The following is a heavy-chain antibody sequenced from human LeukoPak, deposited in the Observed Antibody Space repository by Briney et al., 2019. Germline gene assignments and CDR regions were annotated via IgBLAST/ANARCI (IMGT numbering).Heavy chain of an antibody. Sequence: GGSLRLSCAASGFNFNDYYMSWIRQAPGKGLEWVSYITTGRTLSYADSVKGRFTISRDSAKNSLFLQMKSLRVEDTAVYYCAKVGSSGWTGDYFDYWGQGTLVTVSS. CDR1: GFNFNDYY. J-gene: IGHJ4*02. CDR2: ITTGRTL. CDR3: AKVGSSGWTGDYFDY. D-gene: IGHD6-19*01. V-gene: IGHV3-11*04.